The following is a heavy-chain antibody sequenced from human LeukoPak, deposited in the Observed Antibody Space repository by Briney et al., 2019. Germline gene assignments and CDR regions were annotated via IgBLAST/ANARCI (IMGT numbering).Heavy chain of an antibody. CDR1: GFXFNNYR. J-gene: IGHJ4*02. CDR3: ARSSGWGFDY. V-gene: IGHV3-7*04. CDR2: IKQDGSEK. Sequence: GGSLRLSCSASGFXFNNYRISWVRQAPGKGLEWVAGIKQDGSEKYYVDSVKGRFTISRDNAESSLYLQMSSLRAEDTAVYYCARSSGWGFDYWGQGTLVTVSS. D-gene: IGHD6-19*01.